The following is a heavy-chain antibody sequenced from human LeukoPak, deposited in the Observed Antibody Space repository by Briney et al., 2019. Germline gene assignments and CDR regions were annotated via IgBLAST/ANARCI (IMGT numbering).Heavy chain of an antibody. CDR2: INLDGSTT. D-gene: IGHD4-17*01. J-gene: IGHJ6*03. CDR3: ARDKTVSALRRDYMDV. Sequence: GGSLRLSCVAPGFTFSNYWMHWVRHVLGKALVWVLRINLDGSTTTYADSVKGRFTISRDNAKNTLYLQMNSLRAEDTALYYCARDKTVSALRRDYMDVWGKGTTVTVYS. CDR1: GFTFSNYW. V-gene: IGHV3-74*01.